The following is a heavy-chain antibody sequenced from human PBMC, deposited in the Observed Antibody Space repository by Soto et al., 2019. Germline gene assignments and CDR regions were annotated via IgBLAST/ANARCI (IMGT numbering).Heavy chain of an antibody. CDR1: GHTFITYS. Sequence: PGRSLRLACASSGHTFITYSMNWVRQAPGKGLEWIAYISADSETIFYAESVKGRFTISRDEAEKSLFLQMTSLRDEDTATYYCARLYYDYVWGQGTTVTVSS. D-gene: IGHD3-3*01. V-gene: IGHV3-48*02. CDR2: ISADSETI. J-gene: IGHJ6*02. CDR3: ARLYYDYV.